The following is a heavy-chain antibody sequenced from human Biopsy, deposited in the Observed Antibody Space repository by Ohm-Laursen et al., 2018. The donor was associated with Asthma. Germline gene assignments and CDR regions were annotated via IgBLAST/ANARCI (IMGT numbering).Heavy chain of an antibody. CDR1: GDAMSTSGSY. CDR3: ARAVSSSSYWYFDL. V-gene: IGHV4-39*02. D-gene: IGHD6-6*01. J-gene: IGHJ2*01. CDR2: IYYSGRT. Sequence: SDTLSLTCIVSGDAMSTSGSYWGWIRQSPGKGLEWIGSIYYSGRTYYNPSLESRVTISAETTNNHFSLKVTSVTAADTAVYYCARAVSSSSYWYFDLWGRGDLVTVSS.